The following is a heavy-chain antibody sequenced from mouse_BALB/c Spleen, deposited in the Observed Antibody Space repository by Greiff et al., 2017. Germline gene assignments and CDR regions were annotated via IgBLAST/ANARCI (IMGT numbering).Heavy chain of an antibody. J-gene: IGHJ1*01. Sequence: VKLQESGAELVKPGASVKLSCKASGYTFTSYDINWVRQRPEQGLEWIGWIFPGDGSTKYNEKFKGKATLTTDKSSSTAYMQLSRLTSEDSAVYFCARGEYGNYAWYFDVWGAGTTVTVSS. CDR3: ARGEYGNYAWYFDV. V-gene: IGHV1-85*01. CDR1: GYTFTSYD. CDR2: IFPGDGST. D-gene: IGHD2-10*02.